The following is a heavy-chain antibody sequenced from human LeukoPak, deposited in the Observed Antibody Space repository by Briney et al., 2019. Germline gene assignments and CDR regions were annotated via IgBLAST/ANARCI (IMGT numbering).Heavy chain of an antibody. D-gene: IGHD2-15*01. CDR3: ARHLRVVPEYYFDY. CDR2: GDYSGST. Sequence: SETLSLTCTVSGDSFTSVTDYWAWIRQPPGKGLEWIASGDYSGSTYYNPSLESRVTISVDTSKNQFSLKLSSVTAADTAVYYCARHLRVVPEYYFDYWGQGTLVTVSS. CDR1: GDSFTSVTDY. J-gene: IGHJ4*02. V-gene: IGHV4-39*01.